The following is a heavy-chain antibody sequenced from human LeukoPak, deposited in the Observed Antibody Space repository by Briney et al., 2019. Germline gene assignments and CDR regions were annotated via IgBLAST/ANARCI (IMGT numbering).Heavy chain of an antibody. D-gene: IGHD3-22*01. CDR1: GGSISSYY. CDR3: ARGTRDSSGYYRPSWFDP. Sequence: SETLSLTCTVSGGSISSYYWSWIRQPPGKGLEWIGYIYYSGSTNYNPSLKSRVTISVDTSKNQFPLKLSSVTAADTAVYYCARGTRDSSGYYRPSWFDPWGQGTLVTVSS. V-gene: IGHV4-59*01. J-gene: IGHJ5*02. CDR2: IYYSGST.